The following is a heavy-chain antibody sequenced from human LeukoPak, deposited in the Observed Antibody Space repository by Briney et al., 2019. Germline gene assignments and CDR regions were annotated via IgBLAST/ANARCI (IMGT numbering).Heavy chain of an antibody. Sequence: GASVKVSCKASGYTFTDYYIHWVRQAPGQGLEWMGWTHPNTVVTNFAQKFQGRVTLTRDTSINTAYMELSRLRSDDTALYYCARGTKDILGPVDYWGQGTLVTASS. CDR2: THPNTVVT. J-gene: IGHJ4*02. D-gene: IGHD1-26*01. CDR1: GYTFTDYY. CDR3: ARGTKDILGPVDY. V-gene: IGHV1-2*02.